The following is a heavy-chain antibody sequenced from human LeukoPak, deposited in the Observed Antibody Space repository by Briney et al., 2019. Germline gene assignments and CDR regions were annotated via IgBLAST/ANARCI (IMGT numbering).Heavy chain of an antibody. Sequence: GGSLRLSCAASGFTSDDYGTSWVRQAPGKGLEWVSGINWNGGSTGYADSVKGRFTISRDNAKNSLYLQMNSLRAEDTALYYCARVGADIVVVVAATPEYYFDYWGQGTLVTVSS. V-gene: IGHV3-20*04. CDR2: INWNGGST. CDR3: ARVGADIVVVVAATPEYYFDY. D-gene: IGHD2-15*01. CDR1: GFTSDDYG. J-gene: IGHJ4*02.